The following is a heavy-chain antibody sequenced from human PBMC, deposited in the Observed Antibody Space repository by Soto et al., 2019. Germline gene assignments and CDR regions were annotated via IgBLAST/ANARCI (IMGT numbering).Heavy chain of an antibody. CDR3: ARARYSGSGSYYCDY. CDR2: IKQDGSEN. D-gene: IGHD3-10*01. CDR1: GLTFSNYW. Sequence: GGSLRLSCAASGLTFSNYWMRWVRQAPGKGLEWVATIKQDGSENYYVDSVKGRFTTSRDNTKNSFYLQMNSLRAEDSAVYYCARARYSGSGSYYCDYWGQGTLGTVSS. V-gene: IGHV3-7*01. J-gene: IGHJ4*02.